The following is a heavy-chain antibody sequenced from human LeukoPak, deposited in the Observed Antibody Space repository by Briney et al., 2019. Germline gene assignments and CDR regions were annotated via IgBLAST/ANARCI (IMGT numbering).Heavy chain of an antibody. V-gene: IGHV1-18*01. CDR3: ATFNVAAAGSFLIDY. CDR2: ISVYIGNT. J-gene: IGHJ4*02. D-gene: IGHD6-13*01. CDR1: GYTFTSYG. Sequence: GASVKVSCKASGYTFTSYGISWVRQAPGQGLEWMGWISVYIGNTDYAQKLQGRVTMTTDTSTSTAYMEPRSLRSDDTAVYYCATFNVAAAGSFLIDYWGQGTLVTVSS.